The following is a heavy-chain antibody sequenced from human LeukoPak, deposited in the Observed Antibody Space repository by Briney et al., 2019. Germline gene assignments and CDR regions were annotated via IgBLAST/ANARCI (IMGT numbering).Heavy chain of an antibody. J-gene: IGHJ5*01. V-gene: IGHV4-38-2*02. CDR2: IYHSGST. Sequence: SETLSLTCTVSGYSISSGYYWGWIRQPPGKGLEWIGSIYHSGSTYYNPSLKSRVTISMDMSKNQFSLKLSSVTAGDPAVYYCARKGEPIPPAGTTYNWSAPWGKEPWSPSPQ. CDR1: GYSISSGYY. CDR3: ARKGEPIPPAGTTYNWSAP. D-gene: IGHD1-1*01.